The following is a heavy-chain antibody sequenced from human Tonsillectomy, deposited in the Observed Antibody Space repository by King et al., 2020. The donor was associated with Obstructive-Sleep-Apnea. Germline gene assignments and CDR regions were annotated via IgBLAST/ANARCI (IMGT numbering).Heavy chain of an antibody. CDR2: RNTNTGEA. CDR1: GYTFNKYA. Sequence: VQLVQSGSELKKPGASVQVSCKASGYTFNKYALNWVRQAPGQGLEWMGWRNTNTGEATYAQGSTGRFVFALDTSVNTAYLQINSLKAEDTAVYYCARGGFSTVLGDFWGQGTLVTVNS. D-gene: IGHD2-8*01. CDR3: ARGGFSTVLGDF. J-gene: IGHJ4*02. V-gene: IGHV7-4-1*02.